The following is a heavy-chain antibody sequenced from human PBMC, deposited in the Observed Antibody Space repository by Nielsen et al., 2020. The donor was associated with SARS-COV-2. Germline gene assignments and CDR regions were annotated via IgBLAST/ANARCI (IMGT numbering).Heavy chain of an antibody. CDR3: ARADYGSGSYYYYYYGMDV. D-gene: IGHD3-10*01. Sequence: VRQAPGKGLEWVSAISGSGGSTYYADSVKGRFTISRDNSKNTLYLQMNSLRAEDTAVYYCARADYGSGSYYYYYYGMDVWGQGTTVTVSS. J-gene: IGHJ6*02. V-gene: IGHV3-23*01. CDR2: ISGSGGST.